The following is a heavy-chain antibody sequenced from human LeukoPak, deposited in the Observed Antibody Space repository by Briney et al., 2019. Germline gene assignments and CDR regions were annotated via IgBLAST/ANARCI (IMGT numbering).Heavy chain of an antibody. CDR3: AKLGVRSSAGEDY. D-gene: IGHD3-10*01. CDR1: GFSFSTDV. V-gene: IGHV3-23*01. J-gene: IGHJ4*02. Sequence: GGSLRLSCVASGFSFSTDVMYWVRQAPGKGLEWVSAIYGNGGGASYTDSVKGRFTISRDNSKYTLYLQMNSLSPEDTALYFCAKLGVRSSAGEDYWGQGTRVTVSS. CDR2: IYGNGGGA.